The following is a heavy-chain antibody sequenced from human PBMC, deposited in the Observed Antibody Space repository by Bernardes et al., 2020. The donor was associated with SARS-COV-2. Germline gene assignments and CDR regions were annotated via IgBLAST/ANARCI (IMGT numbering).Heavy chain of an antibody. CDR3: AREGGGTLGYCSGGSCPGQDYYYYYYMDV. V-gene: IGHV3-7*05. D-gene: IGHD2-15*01. Sequence: GGSLRLSCAASGFTFSSYWMSWVRQAPGKGLEWVANIKQDGSEKYYVDSVKGRFTISRDNAKNSLYLQMNSLRAEDTAVYYCAREGGGTLGYCSGGSCPGQDYYYYYYMDVWGKGTTVTVSS. J-gene: IGHJ6*03. CDR2: IKQDGSEK. CDR1: GFTFSSYW.